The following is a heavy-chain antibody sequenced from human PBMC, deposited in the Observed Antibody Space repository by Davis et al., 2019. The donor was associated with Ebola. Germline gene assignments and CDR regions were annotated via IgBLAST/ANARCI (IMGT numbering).Heavy chain of an antibody. J-gene: IGHJ4*02. D-gene: IGHD6-6*01. CDR1: GGSFSGYY. V-gene: IGHV4-34*01. Sequence: PSETLSLTCAVYGGSFSGYYWSWIRQPPEKGLEWIGDVNPSGNTNYNPSLKSRVTISVDTSKNQFSLKLSSVTAADTAVYYCASGPVQLVVPFDYWGQGTQVIVSS. CDR3: ASGPVQLVVPFDY. CDR2: VNPSGNT.